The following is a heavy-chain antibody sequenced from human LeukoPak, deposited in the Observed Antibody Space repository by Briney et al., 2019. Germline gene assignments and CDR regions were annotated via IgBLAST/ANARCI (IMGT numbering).Heavy chain of an antibody. J-gene: IGHJ4*02. CDR2: INTDGTVT. CDR1: GFTFSKYW. V-gene: IGHV3-74*01. CDR3: ATKQWLAPPPDS. Sequence: GSLILSCAASGFTFSKYWTLWVRQAPGKGLESVSRINTDGTVTTYADSVKGRFTVSRDNADNTMFLQMNSVRDEDTAVYYCATKQWLAPPPDSWGQGTPVTVSS. D-gene: IGHD6-19*01.